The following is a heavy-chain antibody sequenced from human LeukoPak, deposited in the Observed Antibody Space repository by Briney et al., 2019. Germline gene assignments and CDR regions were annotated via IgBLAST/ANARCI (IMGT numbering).Heavy chain of an antibody. CDR2: INEGGGLT. D-gene: IGHD6-19*01. J-gene: IGHJ4*02. CDR1: GFTFSASW. V-gene: IGHV3-7*01. Sequence: LSGGSLRLSCAASGFTFSASWMTWVRQAPGKGLEWVTIINEGGGLTFYVDSVKGRFSISRDNSKNSLSLQMSTLRVEDTAMYYCARVGRNGWDFDHWGQGTLVTVSS. CDR3: ARVGRNGWDFDH.